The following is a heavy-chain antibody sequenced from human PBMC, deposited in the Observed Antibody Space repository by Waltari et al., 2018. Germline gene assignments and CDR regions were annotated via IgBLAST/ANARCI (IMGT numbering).Heavy chain of an antibody. CDR3: ARRPRGGNPFDY. V-gene: IGHV4-34*01. CDR2: INHSGST. Sequence: QVQLQQWGAGLLKPSETLSLTCAVYGGSFSGYYWSWIRQPPGKGLEWIGEINHSGSTNYTPSLKSRVTISVDTSKNQFSLKLSSVTAADTAVYYCARRPRGGNPFDYWGQGTLVTVSS. D-gene: IGHD2-15*01. J-gene: IGHJ4*02. CDR1: GGSFSGYY.